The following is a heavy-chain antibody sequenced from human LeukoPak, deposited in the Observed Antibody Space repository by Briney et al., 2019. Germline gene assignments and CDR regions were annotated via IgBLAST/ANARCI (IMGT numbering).Heavy chain of an antibody. J-gene: IGHJ4*02. CDR2: MSDSGGST. V-gene: IGHV3-23*01. CDR1: GFTFSSYA. CDR3: AKDQYSGYDFDY. D-gene: IGHD5-12*01. Sequence: GGSLRLSCAASGFTFSSYAMNWVRQAPGKGLEWVSAMSDSGGSTYYADSVKGRFTISRDNSKNTLYLQMNSLRAEDTAVYYCAKDQYSGYDFDYWGQGTLVTVSS.